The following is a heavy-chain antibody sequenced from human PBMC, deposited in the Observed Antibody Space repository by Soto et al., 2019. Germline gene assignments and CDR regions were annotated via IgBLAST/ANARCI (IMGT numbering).Heavy chain of an antibody. D-gene: IGHD3-22*01. V-gene: IGHV1-69*13. Sequence: SVKVSCKASGGTISSYAISWVRQAPGQGLEWIRGIVPIFDTANYAQKFQGRVTITADESTSTAYMELSSLRSEDTAVYYCARDPYYYDSSGYGPLDYWGQGTLVTVSS. CDR1: GGTISSYA. CDR3: ARDPYYYDSSGYGPLDY. J-gene: IGHJ4*02. CDR2: IVPIFDTA.